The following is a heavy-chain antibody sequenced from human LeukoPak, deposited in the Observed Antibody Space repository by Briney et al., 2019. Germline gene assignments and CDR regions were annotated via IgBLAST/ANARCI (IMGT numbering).Heavy chain of an antibody. CDR2: ISSSSSYI. CDR1: GFTFSSYN. J-gene: IGHJ4*02. V-gene: IGHV3-21*04. CDR3: AKSFGAYYYDSSGYY. D-gene: IGHD3-22*01. Sequence: GGSLRLSCAASGFTFSSYNMNWVRQAPGKGREWVSSISSSSSYIYYADSVKGRFTISRDNPKNSLYLQMNSLGAEDTAVYYCAKSFGAYYYDSSGYYWGQGTLVTVSS.